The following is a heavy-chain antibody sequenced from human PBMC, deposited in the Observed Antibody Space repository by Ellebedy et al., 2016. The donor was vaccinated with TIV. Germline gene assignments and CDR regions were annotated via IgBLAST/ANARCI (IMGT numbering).Heavy chain of an antibody. CDR2: LNPSSGGS. D-gene: IGHD3-16*02. CDR3: ARGGLRLGELSLGN. J-gene: IGHJ4*02. V-gene: IGHV1-2*02. CDR1: GYRFTAYY. Sequence: ASVKVSCXPSGYRFTAYYIHWVRLAPGQGLEWMAWLNPSSGGSGSSQKFKGRVTLTRDTSISTAYMELHSLTSDDTAIYYCARGGLRLGELSLGNWGQGTLVTVSS.